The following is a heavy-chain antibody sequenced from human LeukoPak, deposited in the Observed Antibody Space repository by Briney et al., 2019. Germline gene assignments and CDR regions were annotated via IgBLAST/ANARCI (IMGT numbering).Heavy chain of an antibody. V-gene: IGHV3-23*01. CDR3: AKSGNNRFDY. D-gene: IGHD5-24*01. Sequence: GGSLRLSCAASGFTFSSSAMSWVRQAPGKGLEWVSSISGSGSGGGTYYADSVKGRFTISRDNSKNTLYLQMNSLRAEDTAVYYCAKSGNNRFDYWGQGTLVTVSS. CDR1: GFTFSSSA. J-gene: IGHJ4*02. CDR2: ISGSGSGGGT.